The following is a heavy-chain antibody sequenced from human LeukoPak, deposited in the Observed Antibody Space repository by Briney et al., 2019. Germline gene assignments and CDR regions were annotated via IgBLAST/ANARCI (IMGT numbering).Heavy chain of an antibody. J-gene: IGHJ6*03. Sequence: GASVKVSCKASGYTFVSHGISWVRQAPGQGLEWMGWISVYNGNPNYAQKLQGRVTMTTDTSPSTAYMELRSLRSDDTAVYYCARDSYSSSWYESYYYYMDVWGKGTTVTVSS. CDR1: GYTFVSHG. D-gene: IGHD6-13*01. CDR3: ARDSYSSSWYESYYYYMDV. CDR2: ISVYNGNP. V-gene: IGHV1-18*01.